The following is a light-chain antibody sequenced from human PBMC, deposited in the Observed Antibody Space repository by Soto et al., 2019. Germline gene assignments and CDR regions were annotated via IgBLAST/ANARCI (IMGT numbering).Light chain of an antibody. J-gene: IGLJ1*01. CDR1: STDVGDSNH. CDR3: NSQTTSGIRV. V-gene: IGLV2-14*01. CDR2: EVS. Sequence: QSVLAQPASVSGSPGQSITISCTGTSTDVGDSNHVSWYQHHPGKAPKLIIYEVSYRPSGVSNRFSGSKSAYTASLTISGLQVEDEADYYCNSQTTSGIRVFGTGTKVTVL.